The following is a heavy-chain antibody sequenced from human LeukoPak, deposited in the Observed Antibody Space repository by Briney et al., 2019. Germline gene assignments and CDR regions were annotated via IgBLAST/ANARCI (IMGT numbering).Heavy chain of an antibody. J-gene: IGHJ4*02. CDR3: ARASDDIVVVVAATWTLDY. CDR1: GGTFSSYA. V-gene: IGHV1-69*01. D-gene: IGHD2-15*01. CDR2: IIPIFGTA. Sequence: SVKVSCKASGGTFSSYAISWVRQAPGQGLEWMGGIIPIFGTANYAQKFQGRVTITADESTSTAYMELSSLRSEDTAVYYCARASDDIVVVVAATWTLDYWGQGTLVTVSS.